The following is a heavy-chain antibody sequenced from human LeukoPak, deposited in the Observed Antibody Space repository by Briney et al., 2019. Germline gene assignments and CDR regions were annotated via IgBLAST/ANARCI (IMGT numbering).Heavy chain of an antibody. D-gene: IGHD5-12*01. Sequence: TSETLSLTCTVSGGSISNHYCNWIRQSPGKELEWIGYVHYSRGTNYNPSLKSRVTISLDTSKNQFFLQLSSVIAADTAVYHCASGQGWLTDHWGRGTLVAVSS. CDR2: VHYSRGT. V-gene: IGHV4-59*11. J-gene: IGHJ5*02. CDR3: ASGQGWLTDH. CDR1: GGSISNHY.